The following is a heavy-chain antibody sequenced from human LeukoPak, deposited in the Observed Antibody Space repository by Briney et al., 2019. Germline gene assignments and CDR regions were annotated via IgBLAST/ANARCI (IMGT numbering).Heavy chain of an antibody. D-gene: IGHD6-19*01. CDR2: INEDGSEK. CDR3: TRDSGRFRLDY. Sequence: GRSLRLSCAASGFTFSSSWMNWVRQAPGKGLEWVASINEDGSEKYYVDSVKGRFTVSRDNAKNSLYLQMNSLRVEDTAVYYCTRDSGRFRLDYWGQGILVTVSS. J-gene: IGHJ4*02. V-gene: IGHV3-7*01. CDR1: GFTFSSSW.